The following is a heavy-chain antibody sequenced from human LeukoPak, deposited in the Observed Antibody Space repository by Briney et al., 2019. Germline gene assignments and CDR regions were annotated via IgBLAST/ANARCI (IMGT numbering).Heavy chain of an antibody. CDR2: INPNSGGT. D-gene: IGHD4/OR15-4a*01. CDR1: GYTFTSYG. Sequence: ASVKVSCKASGYTFTSYGISWVRQAPGQGLEWMGWINPNSGGTNYAQKFQGRVTMTRDTSISTAYMELSRLRSDDTAVYYCALELTALDYWGQGTLVTVSS. J-gene: IGHJ4*02. CDR3: ALELTALDY. V-gene: IGHV1-2*02.